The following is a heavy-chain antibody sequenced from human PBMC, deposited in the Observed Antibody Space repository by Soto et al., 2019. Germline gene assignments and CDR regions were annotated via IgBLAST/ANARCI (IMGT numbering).Heavy chain of an antibody. CDR3: VGDQDVHTPMVHGNY. Sequence: EVQLVESGGGLVQPGESLRLSCTASGITFSSYSMNWVRQAPGKGLEWLSYISSSKTTYADSVKGRFTISRDNAKNSVYLQMNSLRDEDTAVYYCVGDQDVHTPMVHGNYWGRGTRLTVSS. CDR1: GITFSSYS. J-gene: IGHJ4*02. D-gene: IGHD5-18*01. CDR2: ISSSKTT. V-gene: IGHV3-48*02.